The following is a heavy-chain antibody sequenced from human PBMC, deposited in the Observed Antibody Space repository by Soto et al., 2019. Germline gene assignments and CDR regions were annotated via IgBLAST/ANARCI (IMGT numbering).Heavy chain of an antibody. CDR2: INHSGST. CDR1: GGSFSGYY. Sequence: SETLSLTCAVYGGSFSGYYWSWIRQPPGKGLEWIGEINHSGSTNYNPSLKSRVTISVDTSKNQFSLKLSSVTAADTAVYYCARGYGINFDYWGQGTLVTVSS. D-gene: IGHD3-10*01. J-gene: IGHJ4*02. CDR3: ARGYGINFDY. V-gene: IGHV4-34*01.